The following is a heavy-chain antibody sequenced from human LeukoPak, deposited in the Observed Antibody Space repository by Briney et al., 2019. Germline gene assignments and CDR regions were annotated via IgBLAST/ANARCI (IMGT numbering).Heavy chain of an antibody. CDR3: AKDATPALGTVYMDV. Sequence: GGSLRLSCAASGFTFSNYEMNWVRQAPGKGLEWISHISNFGDIIHYADSVEGRFTISRDNDKNSIYLQMNSLRAEDTAVYYCAKDATPALGTVYMDVWGKGTTVTVSS. D-gene: IGHD6-13*01. CDR1: GFTFSNYE. V-gene: IGHV3-48*03. CDR2: ISNFGDII. J-gene: IGHJ6*03.